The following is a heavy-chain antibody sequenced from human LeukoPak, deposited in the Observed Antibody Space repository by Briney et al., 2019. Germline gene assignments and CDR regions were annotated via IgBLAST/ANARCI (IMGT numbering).Heavy chain of an antibody. CDR2: ISSSSSYI. D-gene: IGHD1-26*01. V-gene: IGHV3-21*01. CDR1: GFTFSSYN. Sequence: GGSLRLSCAASGFTFSSYNMNWVRQAPGKGLEWVSSISSSSSYIYYADSVKGRFTISRDNAKNSLYLQMNSLRAEDTAVYYCARDGVVGATGEYFQHWGQGTLVTVSS. CDR3: ARDGVVGATGEYFQH. J-gene: IGHJ1*01.